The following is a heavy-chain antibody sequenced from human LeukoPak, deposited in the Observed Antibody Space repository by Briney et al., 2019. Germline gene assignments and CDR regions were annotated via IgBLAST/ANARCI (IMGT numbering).Heavy chain of an antibody. J-gene: IGHJ5*02. Sequence: SETLSLTCTVSSGSISSYYWSWIRQSPGKGLGWIGYIYYSGTTDYNPSLKNRVTISVDTSKNQFSLKLSSVTAADTAVYYCARHLGYCSSTSCYPWFDPWGQGTLVTVSS. V-gene: IGHV4-59*01. CDR1: SGSISSYY. D-gene: IGHD2-2*01. CDR2: IYYSGTT. CDR3: ARHLGYCSSTSCYPWFDP.